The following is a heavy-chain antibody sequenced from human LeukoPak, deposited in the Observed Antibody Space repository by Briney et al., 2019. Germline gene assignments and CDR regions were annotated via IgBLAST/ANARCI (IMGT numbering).Heavy chain of an antibody. CDR2: IRSKAYRGTT. CDR1: GFTFGDHA. V-gene: IGHV3-49*04. CDR3: ARGPIQLWIHDAMDV. J-gene: IGHJ6*02. Sequence: GGSLRLSCTGSGFTFGDHAMSWVRQAPGKGLEWVGFIRSKAYRGTTEYAASVKGRFSISRDDSASIAYLQMNSLTTEDTAVYYCARGPIQLWIHDAMDVWGQGTTVTVSS. D-gene: IGHD5-18*01.